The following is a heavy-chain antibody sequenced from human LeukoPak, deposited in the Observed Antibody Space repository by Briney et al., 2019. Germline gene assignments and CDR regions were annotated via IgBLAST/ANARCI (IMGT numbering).Heavy chain of an antibody. Sequence: SETLSLTCTVSGGPISGYYWTWIRQPPGKGLEWIGHIYYSGSTNYNPSLKSRVTISVDTSKNQFSLKLTSATATDTAVYYCVRLFYYDSSGPPSWGQGTLVTVSS. CDR1: GGPISGYY. V-gene: IGHV4-59*08. CDR2: IYYSGST. CDR3: VRLFYYDSSGPPS. D-gene: IGHD3-22*01. J-gene: IGHJ5*02.